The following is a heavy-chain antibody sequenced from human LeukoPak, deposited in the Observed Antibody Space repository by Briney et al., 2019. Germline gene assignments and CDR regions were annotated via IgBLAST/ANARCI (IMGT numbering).Heavy chain of an antibody. CDR2: IYYSGGT. Sequence: SETLSLTCTVSGGSISSGGYYWSWIRQHPGKGLEWIGYIYYSGGTYYNPSLKSRVTISVDTSKNQFSLNLSSVTAADTAVYYCARDSRYCNSISCYGRPGYYGLDVWGQGTTVTVSS. D-gene: IGHD2-2*01. J-gene: IGHJ6*02. V-gene: IGHV4-31*03. CDR3: ARDSRYCNSISCYGRPGYYGLDV. CDR1: GGSISSGGYY.